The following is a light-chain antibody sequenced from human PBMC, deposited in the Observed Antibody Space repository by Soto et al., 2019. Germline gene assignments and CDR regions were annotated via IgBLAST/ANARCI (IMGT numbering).Light chain of an antibody. CDR3: CSYAGSSSKV. CDR2: DVT. V-gene: IGLV2-11*01. J-gene: IGLJ3*02. CDR1: SSDVGAYDF. Sequence: QSVLTQPRSVSGSPGQSVTISCTGTSSDVGAYDFVSWYQQHPGKAPQLMIYDVTKRPSGVPDRFSGSKSGNTASLTVSGLQAEDEADYYCCSYAGSSSKVFGGGTQLTVL.